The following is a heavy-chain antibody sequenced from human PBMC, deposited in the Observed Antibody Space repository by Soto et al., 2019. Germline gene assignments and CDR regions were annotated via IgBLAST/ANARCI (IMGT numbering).Heavy chain of an antibody. CDR1: GGTFSSYT. Sequence: ASVKVSCKASGGTFSSYTISWVRQAPGQGLEWMGRIIPILGIANYAQKFQGRVTITADKSTSTAYMELSSLRSEDTAVYYCAREFYCSGGSCYPYYFDYWGQGTLVTVSS. V-gene: IGHV1-69*04. D-gene: IGHD2-15*01. CDR3: AREFYCSGGSCYPYYFDY. J-gene: IGHJ4*02. CDR2: IIPILGIA.